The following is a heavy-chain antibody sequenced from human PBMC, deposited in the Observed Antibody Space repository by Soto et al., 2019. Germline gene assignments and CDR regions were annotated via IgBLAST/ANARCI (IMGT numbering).Heavy chain of an antibody. J-gene: IGHJ4*02. D-gene: IGHD6-19*01. CDR2: IILIFGTA. CDR1: GGTFSSYA. V-gene: IGHV1-69*13. Sequence: SVKVSCKASGGTFSSYAISWVRQAPGQGLEWMGGIILIFGTANDAQRFQGRVTITADESTSTAYMELSSLRSEDTAVYYCARESAGANFDYWGQGTLVTVSS. CDR3: ARESAGANFDY.